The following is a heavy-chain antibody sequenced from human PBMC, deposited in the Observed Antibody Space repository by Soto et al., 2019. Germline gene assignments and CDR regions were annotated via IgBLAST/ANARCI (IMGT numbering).Heavy chain of an antibody. J-gene: IGHJ4*02. CDR1: GFTFSNYG. CDR3: ARDSSKYTYGSFYFDY. CDR2: ISYSSATI. V-gene: IGHV3-48*02. Sequence: GGSLRLSCAASGFTFSNYGINWVRQAPGRGLEWISFISYSSATIHYADSVRGRFTISRDNANNSLYLEMSSLRDEDTAVYFCARDSSKYTYGSFYFDYWGQGTRVTVSS. D-gene: IGHD5-18*01.